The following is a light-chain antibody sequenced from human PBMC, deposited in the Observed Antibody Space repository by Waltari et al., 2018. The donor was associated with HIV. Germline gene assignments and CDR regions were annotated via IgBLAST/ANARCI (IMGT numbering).Light chain of an antibody. V-gene: IGLV1-47*01. J-gene: IGLJ2*01. CDR1: TSNIGSNS. CDR2: RNT. Sequence: SVLTQPPSASGTPGQRVTISCSGSTSNIGSNSVIWYQQLPGTAPKLLIHRNTQRPSGVPDRFSGSTSGTSASLAISGLRSEDEAEYYCVVWDDTLRGVIFGGGTKVAVL. CDR3: VVWDDTLRGVI.